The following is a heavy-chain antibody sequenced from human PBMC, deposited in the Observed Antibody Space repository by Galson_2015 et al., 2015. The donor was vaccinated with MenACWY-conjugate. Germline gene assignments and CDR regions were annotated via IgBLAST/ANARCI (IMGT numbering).Heavy chain of an antibody. V-gene: IGHV3-13*04. CDR2: IGFGGGT. D-gene: IGHD3-9*01. Sequence: SLRLSCAASGFTFSTYDFHWVRQAAGKGLEWVSGIGFGGGTHYLDSVKGRFTISRENAQNSLYLQMNSLSAGDTAMYYCARVSALSGYSMDVWGQATTVTVSS. CDR1: GFTFSTYD. J-gene: IGHJ6*02. CDR3: ARVSALSGYSMDV.